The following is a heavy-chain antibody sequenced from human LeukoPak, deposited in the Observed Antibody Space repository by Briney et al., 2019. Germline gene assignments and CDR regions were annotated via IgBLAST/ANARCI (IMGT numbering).Heavy chain of an antibody. Sequence: EASVKVSCKASGYTFTSYGISWVRQAPGQGLEWMGWISAYDGNTNYAQKLQGRVTMTTDTSTSTAYMELRSLRSDDTAVYYCARDSDYERAFDIWGQGTMVTVSS. V-gene: IGHV1-18*01. J-gene: IGHJ3*02. CDR3: ARDSDYERAFDI. CDR1: GYTFTSYG. D-gene: IGHD4-17*01. CDR2: ISAYDGNT.